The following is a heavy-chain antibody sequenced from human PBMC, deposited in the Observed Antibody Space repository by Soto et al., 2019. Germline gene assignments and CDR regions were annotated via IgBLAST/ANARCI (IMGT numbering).Heavy chain of an antibody. Sequence: SETLSLTCTVSAGSVSSNSYYWNWIRQTPGKGLEWIGYIHYSGSANYNPSLKSRVTISVDTSKNQFSLRLTFVTAADAAIYYCTRETISGSINNCNKGWFDPWGPGTLVTVSS. CDR1: AGSVSSNSYY. CDR3: TRETISGSINNCNKGWFDP. CDR2: IHYSGSA. D-gene: IGHD2-2*01. V-gene: IGHV4-61*01. J-gene: IGHJ5*02.